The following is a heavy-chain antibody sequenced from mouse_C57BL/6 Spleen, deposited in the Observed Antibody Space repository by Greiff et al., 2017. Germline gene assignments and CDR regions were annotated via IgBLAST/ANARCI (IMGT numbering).Heavy chain of an antibody. V-gene: IGHV1-4*01. CDR1: GYTFTSYT. D-gene: IGHD1-1*01. CDR3: ARFYYGSSYAMDY. J-gene: IGHJ4*01. Sequence: VKLQESGAELARPGASVKMSCKASGYTFTSYTMHWVKQRPGPGLEWIGYINPSSGYTKYNQKFKDKATLTADKSSSTAYMQLSSLTSEDSAVYYCARFYYGSSYAMDYWGQGTSVTVSS. CDR2: INPSSGYT.